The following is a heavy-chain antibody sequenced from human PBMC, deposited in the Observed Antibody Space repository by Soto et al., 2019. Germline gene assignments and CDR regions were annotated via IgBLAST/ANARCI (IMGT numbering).Heavy chain of an antibody. CDR3: AKDHRVGATYFDY. Sequence: QVQLVESGGGVVQPGRSLRLSCAASGFTFSSYGMHWVRQAPGKGLEWVAVISYDGSNKYYADSVKGRFTISRDNSKNTLYLQMNSLRAEDTAVYYCAKDHRVGATYFDYWGQGTLVTVSS. J-gene: IGHJ4*02. CDR2: ISYDGSNK. V-gene: IGHV3-30*18. D-gene: IGHD1-26*01. CDR1: GFTFSSYG.